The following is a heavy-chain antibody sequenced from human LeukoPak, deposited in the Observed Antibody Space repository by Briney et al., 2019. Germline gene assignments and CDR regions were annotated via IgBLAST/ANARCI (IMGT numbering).Heavy chain of an antibody. CDR3: ARDAVRGSHTNYYYYGMDV. D-gene: IGHD3-10*01. V-gene: IGHV1-46*01. CDR1: GGTFSSYA. Sequence: GASVKVSCKASGGTFSSYAISWVRQAPGQGLEWMGIINPSGGSTSYAQKFQGRVTMTRDTSTSTVYMELSSLRSEDTAVYYCARDAVRGSHTNYYYYGMDVWGQGTTVTVSS. CDR2: INPSGGST. J-gene: IGHJ6*02.